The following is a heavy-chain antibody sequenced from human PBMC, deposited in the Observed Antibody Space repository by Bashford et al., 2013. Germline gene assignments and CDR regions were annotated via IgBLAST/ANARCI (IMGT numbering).Heavy chain of an antibody. CDR2: INAGIGDT. V-gene: IGHV1-3*01. Sequence: WVRQAPGQRLEWMGWINAGIGDTKYSQKFQGRVTITADKSTSTAYMELSSLRSEDTAVYYCAREPVGLIAGYFDLWGLAPWSPSPQ. J-gene: IGHJ2*01. CDR3: AREPVGLIAGYFDL.